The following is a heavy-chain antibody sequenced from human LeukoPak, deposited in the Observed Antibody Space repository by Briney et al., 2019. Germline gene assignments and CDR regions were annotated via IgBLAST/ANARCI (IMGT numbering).Heavy chain of an antibody. CDR3: ARLDPRVPGYSYGYRGFDY. CDR2: INHSGST. Sequence: SETLSLTCAVYGGSFSGYYWSWIRQPPGKGLEWIGEINHSGSTNYNPSLKSRVTISVDTSKNQFSLRLSSVTAADTAVYYCARLDPRVPGYSYGYRGFDYWGQGTLVTVSS. J-gene: IGHJ4*02. V-gene: IGHV4-34*01. CDR1: GGSFSGYY. D-gene: IGHD5-18*01.